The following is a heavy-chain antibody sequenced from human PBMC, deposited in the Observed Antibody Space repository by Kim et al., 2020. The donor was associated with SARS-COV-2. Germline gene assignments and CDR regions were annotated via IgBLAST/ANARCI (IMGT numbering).Heavy chain of an antibody. V-gene: IGHV4-4*02. CDR3: ARLAVAGRSYYYYYGMDV. CDR1: GGSISSSNW. Sequence: SETLSLTCAVSGGSISSSNWWSWVRQPPGKGLEWIGEIYHSGSTNYNPSLKSRVTISVDKSKNQFSLKLSSVTAADTAVYYCARLAVAGRSYYYYYGMDVWGQGTTVTVSS. CDR2: IYHSGST. D-gene: IGHD6-19*01. J-gene: IGHJ6*02.